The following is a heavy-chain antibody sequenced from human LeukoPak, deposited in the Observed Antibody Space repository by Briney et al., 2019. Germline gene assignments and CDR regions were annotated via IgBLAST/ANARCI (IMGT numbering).Heavy chain of an antibody. V-gene: IGHV1-2*02. CDR2: INPNSGGT. CDR1: GYTFTGYY. D-gene: IGHD2-2*01. Sequence: ASVKVSCKASGYTFTGYYMHWVRQAPRQGLEWMGWINPNSGGTNYAQKFQGRVTMTRDTSISTAYMELSRLRSDDTAVYYCARANRNCSSTSCYLVWGQGTLVTVSS. CDR3: ARANRNCSSTSCYLV. J-gene: IGHJ4*02.